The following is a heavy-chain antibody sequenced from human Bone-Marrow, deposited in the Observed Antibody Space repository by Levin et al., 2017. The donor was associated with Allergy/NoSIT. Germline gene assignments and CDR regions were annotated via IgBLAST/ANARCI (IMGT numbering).Heavy chain of an antibody. J-gene: IGHJ4*02. D-gene: IGHD2-8*01. Sequence: SGGSLRLSCAASGFTFNTYAMNWVRQAPGKGLEWVSSISISGVYTQYANSVKGRFTTSRDNSKNTVYLQMNSLRAEDTAKYYCAKSLSTDGSFNPLDSWGQGTLVTVSS. CDR1: GFTFNTYA. CDR3: AKSLSTDGSFNPLDS. CDR2: ISISGVYT. V-gene: IGHV3-23*01.